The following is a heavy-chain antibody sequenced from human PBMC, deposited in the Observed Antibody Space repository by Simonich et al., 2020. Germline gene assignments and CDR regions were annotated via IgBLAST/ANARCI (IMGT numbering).Heavy chain of an antibody. CDR1: GYTFTGFY. CDR2: INPNNGGT. CDR3: ARGALTGDYYYMDV. Sequence: QVQLVQSGAEVKKPGASVKVSCKASGYTFTGFYLHWVRRAPGQGLEGIGWINPNNGGTNFAQKFQGRVTLTRDTSISTAYMELSRLRSDDTAVYYCARGALTGDYYYMDVWGKGTTVTVSS. V-gene: IGHV1-2*02. J-gene: IGHJ6*03. D-gene: IGHD7-27*01.